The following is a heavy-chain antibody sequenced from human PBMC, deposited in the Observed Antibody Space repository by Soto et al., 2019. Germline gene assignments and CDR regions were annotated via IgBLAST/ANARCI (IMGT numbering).Heavy chain of an antibody. D-gene: IGHD3-3*01. CDR2: ITDSSDTV. CDR1: GFTFSSYS. V-gene: IGHV3-48*02. Sequence: GGSLRLSCAASGFTFSSYSMNWVRQAPGKGLEWVSYITDSSDTVHYADSVRGRFTISRDNAESSLYLQMNGLRDEDTAVYFCARDFGHGYYLDYWGRGTLVTVS. CDR3: ARDFGHGYYLDY. J-gene: IGHJ4*02.